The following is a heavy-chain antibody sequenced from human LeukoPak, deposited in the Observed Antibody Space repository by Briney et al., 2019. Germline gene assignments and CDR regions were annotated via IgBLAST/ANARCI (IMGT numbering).Heavy chain of an antibody. CDR2: IYNDGST. V-gene: IGHV3-53*01. D-gene: IGHD6-6*01. CDR3: ARSSYSSSSSV. J-gene: IGHJ3*01. CDR1: GFTVSSNC. Sequence: GGSLRLSCVASGFTVSSNCMSWVRQAPGKGLEWVSIIYNDGSTFYADSVKGRFTISRDNAKNSLYLQINSLRAEDTAVYYCARSSYSSSSSVWGQGTMVTVSS.